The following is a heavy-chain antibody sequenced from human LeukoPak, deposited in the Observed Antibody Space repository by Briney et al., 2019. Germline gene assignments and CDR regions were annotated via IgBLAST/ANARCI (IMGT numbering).Heavy chain of an antibody. V-gene: IGHV1-46*01. CDR2: INPSGGST. CDR1: GYTFTSYY. D-gene: IGHD5-18*01. CDR3: ARVTGKVRYSYGYYFDY. J-gene: IGHJ4*02. Sequence: GASVKVSCKASGYTFTSYYMHWVRQAPGQGLEWMGIINPSGGSTSYAQKFQGRVTMTRDMSTSTVYMELSSLRSEDTAVYYCARVTGKVRYSYGYYFDYWGQGTLVTVSS.